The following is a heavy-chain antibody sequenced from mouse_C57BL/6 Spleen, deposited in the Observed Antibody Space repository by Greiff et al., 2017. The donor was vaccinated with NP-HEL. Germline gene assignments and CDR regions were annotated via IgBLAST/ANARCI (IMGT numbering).Heavy chain of an antibody. Sequence: QVQLQQPGAELVKPGASVKLSCKASGYTFTSYWMHWVKQRPGQGLEWIGMIHPNSGSTNYNEKFKSKATLTVDKSSSTAYMQLSSLTSEDSAVYYCAGPDYDGGWFAYWGQGTLVTVSA. CDR3: AGPDYDGGWFAY. CDR1: GYTFTSYW. D-gene: IGHD2-4*01. J-gene: IGHJ3*01. V-gene: IGHV1-64*01. CDR2: IHPNSGST.